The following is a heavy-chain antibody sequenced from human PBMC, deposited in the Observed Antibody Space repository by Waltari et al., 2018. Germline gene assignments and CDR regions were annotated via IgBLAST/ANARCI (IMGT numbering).Heavy chain of an antibody. Sequence: QLQLQESGPGLVKPSETLSLTCTVSGGSISSSSYYWGWIRQPPGKGLEWIGSIYYSGSTYYNPSLKSRVTISVDTSKNQFSLKLSSVTAADTAVYYCAREGWGAMATYYFDYWGQGTLVTVSS. CDR1: GGSISSSSYY. V-gene: IGHV4-39*02. CDR2: IYYSGST. J-gene: IGHJ4*02. D-gene: IGHD3-16*01. CDR3: AREGWGAMATYYFDY.